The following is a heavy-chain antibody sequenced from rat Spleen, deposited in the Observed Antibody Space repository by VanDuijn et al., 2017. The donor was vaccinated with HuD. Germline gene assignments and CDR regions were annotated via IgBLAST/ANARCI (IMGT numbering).Heavy chain of an antibody. V-gene: IGHV5-25*01. Sequence: EVQLVESDGGLVQPGRSLKLSCAASGFTFSDHFMAWVRQAPAKGLEWVASISTGGGNTYYRDSVKGRFTISRDNAKSTLYLQMDSLRSEDTATYYCARHRDWGRGWFAYWGQGTLVTVSS. CDR2: ISTGGGNT. J-gene: IGHJ3*01. CDR3: ARHRDWGRGWFAY. D-gene: IGHD5-1*01. CDR1: GFTFSDHF.